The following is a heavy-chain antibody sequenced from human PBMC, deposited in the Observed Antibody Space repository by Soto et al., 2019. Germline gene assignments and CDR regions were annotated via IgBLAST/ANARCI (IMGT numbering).Heavy chain of an antibody. V-gene: IGHV1-69*13. CDR1: GVAFSCYS. Sequence: SVKVSSEASGVAFSCYSLSWARHSTGKGLEWMGGIIPIFGTANYAQKFQGRVTITADESTSTAYMELSSLRSEDTAVYYCARGDSTVVTRFDYYYGMDVWGQGTTVTVSS. CDR3: ARGDSTVVTRFDYYYGMDV. CDR2: IIPIFGTA. D-gene: IGHD4-17*01. J-gene: IGHJ6*02.